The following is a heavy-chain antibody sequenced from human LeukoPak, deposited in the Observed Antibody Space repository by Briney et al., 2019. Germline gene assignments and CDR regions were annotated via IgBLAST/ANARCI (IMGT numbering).Heavy chain of an antibody. CDR1: GFSLRTSW. CDR2: IKQDGSEK. D-gene: IGHD3-10*01. CDR3: AKDGGGPLD. V-gene: IGHV3-7*04. J-gene: IGHJ4*02. Sequence: GSLRLSCAASGFSLRTSWMSWVRQAPGKGLEWVGNIKQDGSEKNYVDSVKGRFTISRDNAKNSLYLQMNSLRAEDTAVYYCAKDGGGPLDWGQGTLVTVSS.